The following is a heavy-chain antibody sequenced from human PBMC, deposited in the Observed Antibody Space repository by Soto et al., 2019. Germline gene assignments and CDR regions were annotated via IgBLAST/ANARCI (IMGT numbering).Heavy chain of an antibody. J-gene: IGHJ6*03. D-gene: IGHD3-9*01. V-gene: IGHV4-59*08. CDR2: IYYSGST. CDR1: GGSISSYY. CDR3: ARRAYDILAYYYYMDV. Sequence: SLTCTVSGGSISSYYWSWIRQPPGKGLEWIGYIYYSGSTNYNPSLKSRVTISVDTSKNQFSLKLSSVTAADTAVYYCARRAYDILAYYYYMDVWGKGTTVTVSS.